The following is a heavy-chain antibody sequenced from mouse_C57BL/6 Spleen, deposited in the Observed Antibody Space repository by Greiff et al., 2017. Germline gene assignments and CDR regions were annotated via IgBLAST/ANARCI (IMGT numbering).Heavy chain of an antibody. D-gene: IGHD2-5*01. CDR2: FHPYNDDT. V-gene: IGHV1-47*01. CDR1: GYTFTTYP. J-gene: IGHJ1*03. Sequence: VNVVESGAELVKPGASVKMSCKASGYTFTTYPIEWMKQNHGKSLEWIGNFHPYNDDTKYNEKFKGKATLTVEKSSSTVYLELSRLTSDDSAVYYCARSNSLYWYFDVWGTGTTVTVSS. CDR3: ARSNSLYWYFDV.